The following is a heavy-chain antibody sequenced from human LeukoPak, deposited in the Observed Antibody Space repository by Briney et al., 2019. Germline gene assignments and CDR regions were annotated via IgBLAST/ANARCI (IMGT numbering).Heavy chain of an antibody. J-gene: IGHJ4*02. CDR2: INNDGSLR. D-gene: IGHD5-24*01. CDR3: ARDKDGPGASIDY. Sequence: GGSLRLSCAASGFTFSTYWMLWVRQNPGKGLVWVSRINNDGSLRTYADSVKGRFTISRDNAKNTLYLQMSSLPAEDTALYYCARDKDGPGASIDYWGQGTLVTVSS. CDR1: GFTFSTYW. V-gene: IGHV3-74*01.